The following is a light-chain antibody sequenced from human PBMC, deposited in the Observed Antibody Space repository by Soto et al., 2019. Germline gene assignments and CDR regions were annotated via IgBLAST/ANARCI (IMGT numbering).Light chain of an antibody. CDR1: QSISSW. J-gene: IGKJ2*01. V-gene: IGKV1-5*03. Sequence: DIQMTQSPSTLSASVGDRVTITCRASQSISSWLAWYQQKPGKAPKLLIYKASSLESGVPSRSSGSGSGTEFTLTISSMQPDDFATYYCQQYGGTFGQGTRL. CDR3: QQYGGT. CDR2: KAS.